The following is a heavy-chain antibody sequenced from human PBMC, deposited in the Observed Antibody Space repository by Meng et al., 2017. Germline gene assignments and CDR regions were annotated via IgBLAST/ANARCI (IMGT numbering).Heavy chain of an antibody. CDR2: IRSKAYEGTT. J-gene: IGHJ4*02. CDR3: RGFRVLGYVDWLAPFDY. Sequence: GGSLRLSCTASGFTFGDYAMSWVRQAPGKGLEWVGFIRSKAYEGTTEYAASVKGRFTSARDDSKSIDYMQMNSLKTEDTAVYYCRGFRVLGYVDWLAPFDYWGQGTLVTVSS. CDR1: GFTFGDYA. V-gene: IGHV3-49*04. D-gene: IGHD3-9*01.